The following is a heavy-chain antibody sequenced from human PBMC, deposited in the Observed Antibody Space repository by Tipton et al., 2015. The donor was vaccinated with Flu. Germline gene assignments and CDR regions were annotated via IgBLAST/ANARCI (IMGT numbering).Heavy chain of an antibody. CDR2: IGQDGSEK. J-gene: IGHJ6*02. CDR1: GLTFSNYW. V-gene: IGHV3-7*01. D-gene: IGHD6-6*01. CDR3: ARYGSSSLLGYRSGGLDV. Sequence: SLRLSCAASGLTFSNYWMGWVRQAPGKGLEWVANIGQDGSEKFYGDSVRGRFTISRDSAKNSLYLQMNSLRAEDTAVYYCARYGSSSLLGYRSGGLDVWGQGTTVTVSS.